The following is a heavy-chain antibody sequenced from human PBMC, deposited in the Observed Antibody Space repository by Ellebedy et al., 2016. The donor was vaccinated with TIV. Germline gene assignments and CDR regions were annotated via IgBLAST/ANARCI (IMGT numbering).Heavy chain of an antibody. CDR1: GYTFTSYD. D-gene: IGHD5-18*01. CDR2: ISAYNGNT. Sequence: ASVKVSXXASGYTFTSYDINWVRQATGQGLEWMGWISAYNGNTNYAQKLQGRVTMTTDTSTSTAYMELRSLRSDDTAVYYCARVYRDFDYWGQGTLVTVSS. CDR3: ARVYRDFDY. J-gene: IGHJ4*02. V-gene: IGHV1-18*01.